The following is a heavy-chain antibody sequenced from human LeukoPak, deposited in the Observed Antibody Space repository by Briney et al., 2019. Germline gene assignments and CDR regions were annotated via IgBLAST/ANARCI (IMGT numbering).Heavy chain of an antibody. CDR3: AELGITMIGGV. J-gene: IGHJ6*04. CDR2: ISSSGSTI. V-gene: IGHV3-48*03. Sequence: GGSLRLSCAASGFTFSSYEMNWVRQAPGRGLEWVSYISSSGSTIYYADSVKGRFTISRDNAKNSLCLQMNSLRAEDTAVYYCAELGITMIGGVWGKGTTVTISS. CDR1: GFTFSSYE. D-gene: IGHD3-10*02.